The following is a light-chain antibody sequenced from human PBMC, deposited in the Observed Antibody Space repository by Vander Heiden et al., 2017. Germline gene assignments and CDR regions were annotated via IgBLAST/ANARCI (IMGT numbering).Light chain of an antibody. CDR3: QQRINGPPLLT. CDR1: QSVSSY. J-gene: IGKJ4*01. Sequence: EIVLTQSPATLSLSPGERATLSCRASQSVSSYLAWYQQKPGQAPRLLIYDASNRATGIKARFSGSGFGTDFTLTISSREPEDFAVYYCQQRINGPPLLTFGGGTKVEIK. CDR2: DAS. V-gene: IGKV3-11*01.